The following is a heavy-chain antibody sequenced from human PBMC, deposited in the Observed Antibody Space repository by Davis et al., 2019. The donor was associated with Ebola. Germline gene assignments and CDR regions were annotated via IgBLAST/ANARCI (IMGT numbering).Heavy chain of an antibody. CDR3: AKVGVTWADAFDI. V-gene: IGHV3-23*01. D-gene: IGHD3-16*01. CDR2: ISGSGGST. Sequence: GESLKISCAASGFTFSSYAMSWVRQAPGKGLEWVSAISGSGGSTYYADSVKGRFTISRDNSKNTLYLQMNSLRAEDTAVYYCAKVGVTWADAFDIWGQGTMVTVSS. J-gene: IGHJ3*02. CDR1: GFTFSSYA.